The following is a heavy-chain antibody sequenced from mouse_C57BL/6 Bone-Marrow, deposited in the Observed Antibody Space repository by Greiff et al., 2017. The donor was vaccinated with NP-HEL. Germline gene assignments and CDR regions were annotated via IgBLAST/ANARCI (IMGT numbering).Heavy chain of an antibody. V-gene: IGHV1-64*01. D-gene: IGHD2-2*01. CDR2: IHPNSGST. CDR1: GYTFTSYW. Sequence: QVHVKQPGAELVKPGASVKLSCKASGYTFTSYWMHWVKQRPGQGLEWIGMIHPNSGSTNYNEKFKSKATLTVDKSSSTAYMQLSSLTSEDSAVYYCARAYGYGGAMDYWGQGTSVTVSS. CDR3: ARAYGYGGAMDY. J-gene: IGHJ4*01.